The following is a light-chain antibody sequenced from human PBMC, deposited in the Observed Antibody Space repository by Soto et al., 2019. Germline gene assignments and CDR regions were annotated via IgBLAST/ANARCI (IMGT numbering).Light chain of an antibody. J-gene: IGKJ5*01. CDR1: QSISGY. V-gene: IGKV1-39*01. CDR3: QESYSTLIT. Sequence: DIQMTQSPSSLSAFVGDRVTITCRASQSISGYLTWYQQKPGKAPKLLIFATSRLQSGVPSRFSGSGSGTDFTLTSNSLQREDFALSYDQESYSTLITFGQGTRLESK. CDR2: ATS.